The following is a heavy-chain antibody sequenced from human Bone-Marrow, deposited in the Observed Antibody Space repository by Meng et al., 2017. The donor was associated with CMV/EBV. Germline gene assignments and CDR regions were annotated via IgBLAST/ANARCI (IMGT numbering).Heavy chain of an antibody. CDR3: ARDVSPRSSAYFAIYYFYALDV. J-gene: IGHJ6*02. CDR2: ISSSGTYI. CDR1: GFTFSSYS. Sequence: GESLKISCAASGFTFSSYSMTWVRQAPGKGLEWVSSISSSGTYIYYADSVKGRFTISRDNAQNSLYLQMNSLRAEDTAVYYCARDVSPRSSAYFAIYYFYALDVWGQGTTVTVSS. V-gene: IGHV3-21*01. D-gene: IGHD2-21*01.